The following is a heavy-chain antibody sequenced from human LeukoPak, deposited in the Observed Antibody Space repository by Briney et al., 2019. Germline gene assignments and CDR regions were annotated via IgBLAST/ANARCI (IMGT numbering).Heavy chain of an antibody. CDR2: IYYSGST. CDR3: ARDSPATFFDY. V-gene: IGHV4-59*12. D-gene: IGHD1-1*01. J-gene: IGHJ4*01. Sequence: SETLSLTCTVSGGSISSYYWSWIRQPPGKGLEWIGYIYYSGSTNYNPSLKSRVTISVDTSKNQFSLELNSVTAADTAVYFCARDSPATFFDYWGHGTLVTVSS. CDR1: GGSISSYY.